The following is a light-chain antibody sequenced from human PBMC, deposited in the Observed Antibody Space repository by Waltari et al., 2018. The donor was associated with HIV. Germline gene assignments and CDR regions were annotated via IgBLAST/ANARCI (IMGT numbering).Light chain of an antibody. Sequence: QSALTQPPSASGSPGQSVTISCTGTSSDVGGYKYVSWYQQHPGKAPKLMIYDVSKRPSGVPDRFSCSKSGNTAALTVSGLQAEDEADYYCSSYAGSNNWVVFGGGTKLTVL. CDR2: DVS. CDR1: SSDVGGYKY. J-gene: IGLJ2*01. CDR3: SSYAGSNNWVV. V-gene: IGLV2-8*01.